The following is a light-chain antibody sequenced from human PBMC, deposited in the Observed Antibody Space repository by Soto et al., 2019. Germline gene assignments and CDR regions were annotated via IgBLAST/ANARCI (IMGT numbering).Light chain of an antibody. V-gene: IGKV1-5*03. J-gene: IGKJ1*01. CDR2: KAS. CDR1: QTISSW. Sequence: DIQISHSASTLSGSVGDRVTITCRASQTISSWLAWYQQKPGKAPKLLIYKASTLKSGVPSRFSGSGSGTEFTLTISSLQPDDFATYYCQHYNSYSEAFGQGTKV. CDR3: QHYNSYSEA.